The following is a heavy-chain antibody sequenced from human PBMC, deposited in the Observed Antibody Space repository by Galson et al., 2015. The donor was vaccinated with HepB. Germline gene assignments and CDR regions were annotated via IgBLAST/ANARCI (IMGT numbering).Heavy chain of an antibody. CDR1: GFTFSNYA. CDR2: TSGTGLST. CDR3: ANRDNQNYIMAV. D-gene: IGHD1-1*01. V-gene: IGHV3-23*01. Sequence: SLRLSCAASGFTFSNYAMNWVRQTPGKGLEWVSGTSGTGLSTYYADSVKGRSTVSRDNSKNIMYLQMNSLRPEDTAVCYCANRDNQNYIMAVWGQGTTVTVSS. J-gene: IGHJ6*02.